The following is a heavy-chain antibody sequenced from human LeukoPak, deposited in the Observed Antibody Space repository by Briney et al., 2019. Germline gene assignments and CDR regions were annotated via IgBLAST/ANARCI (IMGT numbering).Heavy chain of an antibody. Sequence: GGSLRLSCAASGFTFSSYSMNWARQAPGKGLEWVSYISRDTPRTYYADSMKGRFTISRDNSKNTLYLQMNSLRAEDTAVYYCAKRGDSSGPAPDYWGQGTLVTVSS. CDR2: ISRDTPRT. D-gene: IGHD6-19*01. CDR3: AKRGDSSGPAPDY. CDR1: GFTFSSYS. J-gene: IGHJ4*02. V-gene: IGHV3-23*01.